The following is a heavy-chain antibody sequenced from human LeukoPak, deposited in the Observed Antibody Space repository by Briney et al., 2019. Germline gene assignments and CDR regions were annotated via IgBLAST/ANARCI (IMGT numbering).Heavy chain of an antibody. V-gene: IGHV3-21*01. CDR2: ISSSSSYI. J-gene: IGHJ4*02. Sequence: GGSLRLSCAASGFTFSSYSMNWVRQAPGEGLEWVSSISSSSSYIYYADSVKGRFTISRDNAKNSLYLQMNSLRAEDTAVYYCARGLLWFGELVNYFDYWGQGTLVTVSS. D-gene: IGHD3-10*01. CDR3: ARGLLWFGELVNYFDY. CDR1: GFTFSSYS.